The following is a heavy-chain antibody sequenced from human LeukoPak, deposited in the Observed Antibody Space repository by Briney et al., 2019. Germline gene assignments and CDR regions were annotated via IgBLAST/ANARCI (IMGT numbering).Heavy chain of an antibody. Sequence: SETPSLTCTVSGGSISSYYWSWIRQPPGKGLEWIGYIYYSGSTNYNPSLKSRVTISVDTSKNQFSLKLSSVTAADTAVYYCARSRRGYCSGGSCLNWFDPWGQGTLVTVSS. CDR2: IYYSGST. J-gene: IGHJ5*02. V-gene: IGHV4-59*01. CDR3: ARSRRGYCSGGSCLNWFDP. D-gene: IGHD2-15*01. CDR1: GGSISSYY.